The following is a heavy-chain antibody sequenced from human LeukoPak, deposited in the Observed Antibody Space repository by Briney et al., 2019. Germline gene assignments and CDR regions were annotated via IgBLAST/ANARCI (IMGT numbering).Heavy chain of an antibody. Sequence: PGGSLRLSCAASGYTFRRNGMRWVRQAPGKGLEWVAVIWYDGSKKYYGDSVRGRFTISRDNSKNTLYLQMNSLRAEDTAVYYCAKRVDIVVLTADYYFDYWGQGTLVTVSS. CDR2: IWYDGSKK. CDR1: GYTFRRNG. CDR3: AKRVDIVVLTADYYFDY. J-gene: IGHJ4*02. V-gene: IGHV3-33*06. D-gene: IGHD2-21*02.